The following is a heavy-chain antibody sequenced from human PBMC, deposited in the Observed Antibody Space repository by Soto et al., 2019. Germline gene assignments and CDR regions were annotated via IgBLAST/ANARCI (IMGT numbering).Heavy chain of an antibody. CDR3: ARDGDISHLWFDY. CDR1: GYTFTSYG. D-gene: IGHD3-9*01. Sequence: QVQLVQSGTEVKKPGASVKVSCKASGYTFTSYGITWVRQTPGKGLEWSGWISAYNGKINYAQKFQGRVTMTTDTSTITAYMALRSLRSADTAVYYCARDGDISHLWFDYCGQGTLVTVSS. J-gene: IGHJ4*02. CDR2: ISAYNGKI. V-gene: IGHV1-18*01.